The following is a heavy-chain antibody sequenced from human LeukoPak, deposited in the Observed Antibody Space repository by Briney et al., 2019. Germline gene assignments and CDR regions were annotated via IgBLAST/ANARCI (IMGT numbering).Heavy chain of an antibody. CDR3: ARGIGYYGSGSQNWFDP. D-gene: IGHD3-10*01. CDR2: IWYDGSNK. CDR1: GFTFSSYG. J-gene: IGHJ5*02. V-gene: IGHV3-33*01. Sequence: GGSLGLSCAASGFTFSSYGMHWVRQAPGKGLEWVAVIWYDGSNKYYADSVKGRFTISRDNFKNTLYLQMNSLRAEDTAVYYCARGIGYYGSGSQNWFDPWGQGTLVTVSS.